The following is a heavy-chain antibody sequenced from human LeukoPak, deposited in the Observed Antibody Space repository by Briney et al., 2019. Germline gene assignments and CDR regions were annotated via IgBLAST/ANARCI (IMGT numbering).Heavy chain of an antibody. V-gene: IGHV4-59*01. J-gene: IGHJ5*02. Sequence: SETLSLTCTVSGGSISSYYWSWIRQPPGKGLEWIGYIYYSGSTNYNPSLKSRVTISVDTSKNQFSLKLSSVTAADTAVYYCARGGARWLNWFDPWGQGTLVTVSS. CDR3: ARGGARWLNWFDP. CDR1: GGSISSYY. D-gene: IGHD4-23*01. CDR2: IYYSGST.